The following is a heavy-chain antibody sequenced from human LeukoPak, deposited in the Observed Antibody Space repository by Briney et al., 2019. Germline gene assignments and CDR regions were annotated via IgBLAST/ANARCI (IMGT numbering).Heavy chain of an antibody. J-gene: IGHJ6*03. D-gene: IGHD5-12*01. CDR3: ARVSGYDYYYYYHMDV. CDR2: IRYDGSNK. CDR1: GFTFSGYG. V-gene: IGHV3-30*02. Sequence: PGGSLRLSCAASGFTFSGYGMHWVRQAPGKGLEWVAFIRYDGSNKYYADSVKGRFTISRDNSKNTLYLQMNSLRAEDTAVYYCARVSGYDYYYYYHMDVWGKGTTVTVSS.